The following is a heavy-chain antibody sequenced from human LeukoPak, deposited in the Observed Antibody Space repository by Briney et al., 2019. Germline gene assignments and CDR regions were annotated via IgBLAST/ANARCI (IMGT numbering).Heavy chain of an antibody. V-gene: IGHV3-9*01. CDR3: AKTRIVSGGDDAFDI. CDR2: ISWNSGSI. Sequence: GGSLRLSCAASGFTFDDYAMHWVRQAPGKGLEWVSGISWNSGSIGYADSVKGRFTISRDNAKNSLYLQMNSLRAEDTALYYCAKTRIVSGGDDAFDIWGQGTMVTVSS. CDR1: GFTFDDYA. D-gene: IGHD2-21*01. J-gene: IGHJ3*02.